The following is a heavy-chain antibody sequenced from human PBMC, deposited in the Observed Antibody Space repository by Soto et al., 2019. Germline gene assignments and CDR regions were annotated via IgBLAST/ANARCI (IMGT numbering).Heavy chain of an antibody. J-gene: IGHJ6*02. CDR3: AKDRSIAARPNYYHGMDV. D-gene: IGHD6-6*01. Sequence: GGSLRLSCAASGFTFSSYAMSWVRQAPGKGLEWVSAISGSGGSTYYADSVKGRFTISRDNSKNTLYLQMNSLRAEDTAVYYCAKDRSIAARPNYYHGMDVWRQGTTVTVSS. CDR2: ISGSGGST. CDR1: GFTFSSYA. V-gene: IGHV3-23*01.